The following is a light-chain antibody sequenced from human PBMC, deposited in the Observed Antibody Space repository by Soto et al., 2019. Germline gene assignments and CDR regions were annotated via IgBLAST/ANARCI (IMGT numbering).Light chain of an antibody. J-gene: IGKJ5*01. V-gene: IGKV1-13*02. CDR1: QGISSA. CDR3: RQFNSWIT. CDR2: DAS. Sequence: AIQLTQSPSSLSASVGDRVTITCRASQGISSALAWYQQKPGKAPKLLIYDASSLESGVPSRFSGSGSGTDFTLTISSLQPEDFATYYCRQFNSWITFGQGTRLEIK.